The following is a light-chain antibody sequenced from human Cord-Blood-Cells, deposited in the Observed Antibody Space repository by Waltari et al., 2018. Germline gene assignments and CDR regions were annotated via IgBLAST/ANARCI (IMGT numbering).Light chain of an antibody. CDR3: SSYTSSSTVV. V-gene: IGLV2-14*01. J-gene: IGLJ2*01. Sequence: QSALPPPPPVSGSHGQPYTTSCTGTSSTVGGLNFPSWYQQHPGKAPNLMIYDVSNRPSGVCNRFSGSKSGNTASLTISGLQAEEEADYYCSSYTSSSTVVFGGGTNLTVL. CDR2: DVS. CDR1: SSTVGGLNF.